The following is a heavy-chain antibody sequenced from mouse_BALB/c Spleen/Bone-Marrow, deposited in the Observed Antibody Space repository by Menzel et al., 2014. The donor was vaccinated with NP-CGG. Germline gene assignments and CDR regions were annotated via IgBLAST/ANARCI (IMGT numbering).Heavy chain of an antibody. J-gene: IGHJ3*01. CDR3: TREDYGYTFAY. CDR1: GFTFSSYT. Sequence: EVQGVASGGGLVKPGGSLKLSCAASGFTFSSYTMSWVRQTPEKRLEWVATISSGGSYTYYPDSVKGRFTIARDNAKNSLYLQMSSLKSEDTAMYYCTREDYGYTFAYWAQGSLGTGSA. D-gene: IGHD1-2*01. V-gene: IGHV5-6-4*01. CDR2: ISSGGSYT.